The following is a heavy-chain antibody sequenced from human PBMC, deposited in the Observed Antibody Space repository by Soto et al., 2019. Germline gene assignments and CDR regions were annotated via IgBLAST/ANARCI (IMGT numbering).Heavy chain of an antibody. D-gene: IGHD3-22*01. CDR1: GFAFSSYG. CDR2: IGYDGSNK. V-gene: IGHV3-33*01. CDR3: AREGARDYDSSGYYEHSPPPFDY. J-gene: IGHJ4*02. Sequence: GGSLRLSCAASGFAFSSYGMHWVRQAPGKGLEWVAVIGYDGSNKYYADSVKGRFTISRDNSKNTLYLQMNSLRAEDTAVYYCAREGARDYDSSGYYEHSPPPFDYWGQGTLVTVSS.